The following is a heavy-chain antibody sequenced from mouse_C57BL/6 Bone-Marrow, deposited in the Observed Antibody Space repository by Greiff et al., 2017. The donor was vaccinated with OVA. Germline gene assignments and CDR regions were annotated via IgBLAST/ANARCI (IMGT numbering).Heavy chain of an antibody. D-gene: IGHD2-3*01. J-gene: IGHJ4*01. CDR1: GFSLTSYG. Sequence: VQLVESGPGLVQPSQSLSITCTVSGFSLTSYGVHWVRQSPGKGLEWLGVIWSGGSTDYNAAFISRLSIRKNNSKSQVFFKMNSLQADDTAIYYCARNRGYDPYYYAMDYWGQVTSVTVSS. CDR3: ARNRGYDPYYYAMDY. CDR2: IWSGGST. V-gene: IGHV2-2*01.